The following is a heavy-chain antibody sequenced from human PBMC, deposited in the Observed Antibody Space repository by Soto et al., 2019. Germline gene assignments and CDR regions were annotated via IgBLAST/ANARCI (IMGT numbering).Heavy chain of an antibody. D-gene: IGHD5-12*01. CDR1: GYSFINYW. Sequence: GESLKISCRGSGYSFINYWVGWVRQMPGKGLEWMGIIYPGDSETKYSPSFQGQVTISADKSIRTAYLQWTGLQTSDTAMYYCASTPKWLQFHFDSWGQGTLVTVSS. CDR2: IYPGDSET. CDR3: ASTPKWLQFHFDS. J-gene: IGHJ4*02. V-gene: IGHV5-51*01.